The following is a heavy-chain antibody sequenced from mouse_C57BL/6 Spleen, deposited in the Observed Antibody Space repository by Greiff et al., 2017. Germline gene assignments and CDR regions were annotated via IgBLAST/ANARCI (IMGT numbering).Heavy chain of an antibody. CDR2: ISGGGGNT. Sequence: EVHLVESGGGLVKPGGSLKLSCAASGFTFSSYTMSWVRQTPEKRLEWVATISGGGGNTYYPDSVKGRFTISRDNAKNTLYLQMSRLRSEDTALLFCARPEYRSYYFDDWGQGTTLTVSS. V-gene: IGHV5-9*01. CDR1: GFTFSSYT. D-gene: IGHD5-2*01. J-gene: IGHJ2*01. CDR3: ARPEYRSYYFDD.